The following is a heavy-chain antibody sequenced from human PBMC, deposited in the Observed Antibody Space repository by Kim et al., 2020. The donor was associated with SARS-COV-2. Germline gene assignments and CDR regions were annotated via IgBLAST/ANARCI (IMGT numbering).Heavy chain of an antibody. J-gene: IGHJ4*02. CDR2: IKQDGSEK. Sequence: GGSLRLSCAASGFTFSSYWMSWVRQAPGKGLEWVANIKQDGSEKYYVDSVKGQFTISRDNAKNSLYLQMNSLRAEDTAVYYCARDFVYTATGFDYWGQGTLVTVSS. CDR1: GFTFSSYW. CDR3: ARDFVYTATGFDY. D-gene: IGHD5-18*01. V-gene: IGHV3-7*01.